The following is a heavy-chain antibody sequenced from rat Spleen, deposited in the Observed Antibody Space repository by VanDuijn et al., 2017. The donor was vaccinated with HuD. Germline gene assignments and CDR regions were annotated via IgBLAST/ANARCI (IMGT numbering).Heavy chain of an antibody. Sequence: EVQLVESGGGLVQPGRSMKLSCAALGFTFSNYYMAWVRQAPTKGLEWVASISTGGGNTYYRDSVKGRFTISRDNAKSTLYLQMDSLRSEDTATYDCARGIWAYNNYGYWYFDFWGPGTMVTVSS. J-gene: IGHJ1*01. V-gene: IGHV5-25*01. CDR2: ISTGGGNT. CDR1: GFTFSNYY. CDR3: ARGIWAYNNYGYWYFDF. D-gene: IGHD1-10*01.